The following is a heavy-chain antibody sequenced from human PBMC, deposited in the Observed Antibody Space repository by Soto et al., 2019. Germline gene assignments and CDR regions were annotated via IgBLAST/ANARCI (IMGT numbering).Heavy chain of an antibody. CDR2: IWYDGSKE. J-gene: IGHJ6*03. Sequence: QVQLVESGGGVVQPGRSLRLSCAASGFTFSNYGIHWVRQAPGKGLEWVAVIWYDGSKEYYADSVKGRFTISRDNSKNAMDLQMNSLRAEDTAVYYCERGKDKRVVLSGYYYLDVWGKGTTVTVSS. D-gene: IGHD6-6*01. V-gene: IGHV3-33*01. CDR1: GFTFSNYG. CDR3: ERGKDKRVVLSGYYYLDV.